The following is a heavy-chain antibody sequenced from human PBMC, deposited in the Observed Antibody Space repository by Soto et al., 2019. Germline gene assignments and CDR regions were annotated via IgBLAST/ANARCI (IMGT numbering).Heavy chain of an antibody. CDR1: GGSISSYY. CDR2: IYYSGST. D-gene: IGHD3-10*01. CDR3: ARDVGSGSHYSSYYYGMDV. J-gene: IGHJ6*02. V-gene: IGHV4-59*01. Sequence: SETLSLTCTVSGGSISSYYWSWIRQPPGKGLEWIGYIYYSGSTNYNPSLKSRVTISVDTSKNQFSLKLSSVTAADTAVYYCARDVGSGSHYSSYYYGMDVWGQGTTVTVSS.